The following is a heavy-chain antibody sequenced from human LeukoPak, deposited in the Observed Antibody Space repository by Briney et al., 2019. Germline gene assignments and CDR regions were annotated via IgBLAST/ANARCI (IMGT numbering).Heavy chain of an antibody. CDR3: ITGDYDFWSGFYSPNHYFDY. V-gene: IGHV3-21*04. J-gene: IGHJ4*02. CDR2: FGTRSTSV. CDR1: GFTFSGYS. Sequence: GGSLRLSCTASGFTFSGYSMNWIRQAPGKGLEWVSSFGTRSTSVYHAGSVKGRFAISRDNAKNSLYLQMNSLKTEDTAVYYCITGDYDFWSGFYSPNHYFDYWGQGTLVTVSS. D-gene: IGHD3-3*01.